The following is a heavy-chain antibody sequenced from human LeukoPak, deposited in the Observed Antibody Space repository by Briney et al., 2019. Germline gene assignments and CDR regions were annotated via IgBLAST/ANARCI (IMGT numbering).Heavy chain of an antibody. J-gene: IGHJ4*02. CDR2: IRYDGSNK. CDR1: GFTFSSYG. Sequence: GGSLRLSCAASGFTFSSYGMHWVRQAPGKGLEWVAFIRYDGSNKYYADSVKGRFTISRDNSKNTLYLQMNSLRAEDTAVYYCAKDLYDYVWGSYRPLDYWGQGTLVTVSS. D-gene: IGHD3-16*02. CDR3: AKDLYDYVWGSYRPLDY. V-gene: IGHV3-30*02.